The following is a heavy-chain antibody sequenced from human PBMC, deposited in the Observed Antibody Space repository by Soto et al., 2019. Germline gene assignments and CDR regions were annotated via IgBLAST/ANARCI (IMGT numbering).Heavy chain of an antibody. CDR2: IDPSDSYT. CDR3: ARDLLAVAVYYFDY. Sequence: PGESLKISCKGSGYSFTSYWISWVRQMPGKGLEWMGRIDPSDSYTNYSPSFQGHVTISADRSISTAYLQMNSLRAEDTAVYYCARDLLAVAVYYFDYWGQGTLVTVSS. V-gene: IGHV5-10-1*01. CDR1: GYSFTSYW. J-gene: IGHJ4*02. D-gene: IGHD6-19*01.